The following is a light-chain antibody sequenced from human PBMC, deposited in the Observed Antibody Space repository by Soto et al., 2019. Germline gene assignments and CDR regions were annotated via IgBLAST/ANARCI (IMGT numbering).Light chain of an antibody. V-gene: IGKV3-20*01. CDR2: GAS. Sequence: EIVLAQSPGTLSLSPGERATLSCRASQSVNSNYLAWYQQKPGQAPRLLIFGASSRATGIPDRFSGSGSGTDFTLTISRLEPEDFAVYYCQQYGSSPRYSFGQGTKLEIK. CDR1: QSVNSNY. J-gene: IGKJ2*03. CDR3: QQYGSSPRYS.